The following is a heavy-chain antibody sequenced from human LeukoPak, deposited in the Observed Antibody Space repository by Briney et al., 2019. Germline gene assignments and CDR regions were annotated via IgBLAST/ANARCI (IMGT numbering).Heavy chain of an antibody. J-gene: IGHJ4*02. CDR2: ISGSGGST. V-gene: IGHV3-23*01. Sequence: PGGSLRLSCAASGFTFSSYAMSWVRQAPGKGLEWVSAISGSGGSTYYADSVKGRFTIPRDNSKNTLYLQMNSLRAEDTAVYYCAAALSLRAGTFDYWGQGTLVTVSS. D-gene: IGHD6-13*01. CDR1: GFTFSSYA. CDR3: AAALSLRAGTFDY.